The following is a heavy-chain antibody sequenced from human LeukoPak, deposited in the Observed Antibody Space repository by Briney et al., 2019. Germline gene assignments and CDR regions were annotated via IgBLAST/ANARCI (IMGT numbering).Heavy chain of an antibody. Sequence: VASVKVSCKASGGTFSSYAISWVRQAPGQGLEWMGGIIPIFGTANYAQKSQGRVTITTDESTSTAYMELSSLRSEDTAVYYCASPYYYDSSGYTPYYYYYYMDVWGKGTTVTVSS. CDR2: IIPIFGTA. D-gene: IGHD3-22*01. V-gene: IGHV1-69*05. CDR3: ASPYYYDSSGYTPYYYYYYMDV. CDR1: GGTFSSYA. J-gene: IGHJ6*03.